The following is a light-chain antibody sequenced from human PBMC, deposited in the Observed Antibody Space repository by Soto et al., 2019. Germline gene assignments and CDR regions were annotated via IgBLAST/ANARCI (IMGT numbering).Light chain of an antibody. CDR1: SGDVGGYNF. Sequence: QSVLTLPPSASGSPGQSVTISCTGTSGDVGGYNFVSWYQQHPGKAPKFMIYEVSKRPSGVPDRFSGSKSGNTASLTVSGLQAEDEADYYCSSYAGGIKWVFGGGTKLTVL. CDR3: SSYAGGIKWV. V-gene: IGLV2-8*01. J-gene: IGLJ3*02. CDR2: EVS.